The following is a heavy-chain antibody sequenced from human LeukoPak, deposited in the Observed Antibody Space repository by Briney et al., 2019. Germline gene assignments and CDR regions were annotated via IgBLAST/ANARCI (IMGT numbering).Heavy chain of an antibody. CDR3: ARSIVVVTANPDY. V-gene: IGHV4-59*08. CDR1: GGSISSYY. CDR2: IYYSGST. J-gene: IGHJ4*02. D-gene: IGHD2-21*02. Sequence: SETLSLTCTVSGGSISSYYWSWIRQPPGKGLEWIGYIYYSGSTNYNPSLKSRVTISVDTSKNQFSLKLSSVTAADTAVYYRARSIVVVTANPDYWGQGTLVTVSS.